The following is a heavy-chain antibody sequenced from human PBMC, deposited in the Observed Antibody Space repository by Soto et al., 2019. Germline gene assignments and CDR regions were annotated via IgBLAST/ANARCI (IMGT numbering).Heavy chain of an antibody. CDR1: GGTFSSYA. Sequence: SVKVSCKASGGTFSSYAISWVRQAPGQGLEWMGGIIPIFGTANYAQKFQGRVTITADEPTSTAYMELSSLRSEDTAVYYCASDPGPDCSGGSCYSDYRAQRTPVTGSS. CDR2: IIPIFGTA. J-gene: IGHJ4*02. V-gene: IGHV1-69*13. D-gene: IGHD2-15*01. CDR3: ASDPGPDCSGGSCYSDY.